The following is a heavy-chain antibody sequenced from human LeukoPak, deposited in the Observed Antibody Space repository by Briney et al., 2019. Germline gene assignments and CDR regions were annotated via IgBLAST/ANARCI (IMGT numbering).Heavy chain of an antibody. V-gene: IGHV3-21*01. CDR2: LTGGSDYI. CDR1: GFTFSSYP. Sequence: PGSSLRLSCAASGFTFSSYPMEWVHQAPGKGLEWLSSLTGGSDYIYYADSVKGRFTISRDNAKSSLYLQMNSLRAEDTAVYYCARLGGGSYGKYYFDSWGQGTLVTVSS. J-gene: IGHJ4*02. D-gene: IGHD1-26*01. CDR3: ARLGGGSYGKYYFDS.